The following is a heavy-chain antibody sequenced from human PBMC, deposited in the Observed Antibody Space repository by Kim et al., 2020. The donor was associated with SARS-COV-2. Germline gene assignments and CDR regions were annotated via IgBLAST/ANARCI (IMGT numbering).Heavy chain of an antibody. V-gene: IGHV1-18*01. CDR3: AKDYGYNIDY. J-gene: IGHJ4*02. D-gene: IGHD5-12*01. Sequence: QTYSAQELQGRVTVTTDTSTSTAYMELRSLRPDDTAVYYCAKDYGYNIDYWGQGTLVTVSS. CDR2: QT.